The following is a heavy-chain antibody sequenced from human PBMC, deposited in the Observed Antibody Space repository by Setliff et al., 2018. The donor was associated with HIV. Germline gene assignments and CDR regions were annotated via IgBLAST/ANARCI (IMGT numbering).Heavy chain of an antibody. J-gene: IGHJ4*01. D-gene: IGHD3-10*01. Sequence: GASVKVSCKASGYTFTGYYMHWVRQAPGQGLEWMGWINPSSGGTNYAQRFQGRVTITADKSTSTAYMEVNSLRFEDTAVYYCARVFYYSAGSYSLDYWGQETLVTVSS. CDR2: INPSSGGT. V-gene: IGHV1-2*02. CDR1: GYTFTGYY. CDR3: ARVFYYSAGSYSLDY.